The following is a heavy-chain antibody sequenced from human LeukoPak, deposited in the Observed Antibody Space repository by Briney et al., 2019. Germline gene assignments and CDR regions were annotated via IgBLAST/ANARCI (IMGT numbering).Heavy chain of an antibody. J-gene: IGHJ5*02. CDR2: IVVGSGIT. V-gene: IGHV1-58*02. Sequence: ASVKVSCKASGFTFTSSAMQWVRQARGQRIEWIGWIVVGSGITNYAQKFQERVTITRDMSTSTAYMELSSLRSDDTAVYYCAADYLVPAALDPWGQGTLVTVSS. D-gene: IGHD2-2*01. CDR3: AADYLVPAALDP. CDR1: GFTFTSSA.